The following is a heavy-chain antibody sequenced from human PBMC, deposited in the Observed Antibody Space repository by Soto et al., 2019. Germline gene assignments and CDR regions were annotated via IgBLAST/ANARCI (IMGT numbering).Heavy chain of an antibody. V-gene: IGHV4-30-4*01. CDR3: ARAGYDILTGNYYFDY. J-gene: IGHJ4*02. CDR2: IYYSGST. D-gene: IGHD3-9*01. Sequence: QVQLQESGPGLVKPSQTLSLTCTVSGGSISSGDYYWSWIRQPPGKGLEWIGYIYYSGSTYYNPSLKSRVTISVETSKNQFSLKLSSVTAADTAVYYCARAGYDILTGNYYFDYWGQGTLVTVSS. CDR1: GGSISSGDYY.